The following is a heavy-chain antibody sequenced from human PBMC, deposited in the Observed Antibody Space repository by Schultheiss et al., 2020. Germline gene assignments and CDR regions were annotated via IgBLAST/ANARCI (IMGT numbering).Heavy chain of an antibody. CDR3: AKDFAHDYYYRMDV. Sequence: SETLSLTCTVSGGSISSYYWSWIRQPPGKGLEWIGYIYYSGSTNYNPSLKSRVTISVDTSKNQFSLKLSSVTAADTAVYYCAKDFAHDYYYRMDVWGQGTTVTVSS. CDR2: IYYSGST. V-gene: IGHV4-59*01. CDR1: GGSISSYY. J-gene: IGHJ6*02.